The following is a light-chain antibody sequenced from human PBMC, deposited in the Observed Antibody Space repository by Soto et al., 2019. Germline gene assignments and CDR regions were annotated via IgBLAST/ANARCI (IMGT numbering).Light chain of an antibody. CDR1: QSINSN. CDR3: QQYNNWWT. V-gene: IGKV3-15*01. CDR2: GAS. Sequence: VMTQSPATLSVSPGERATLSCTASQSINSNLAWYQQRPGQAPRILIYGASTRATGIPARFSGSGSGTEFTLTISSLQSEDFAVYYCQQYNNWWTLGQGTKVDIK. J-gene: IGKJ1*01.